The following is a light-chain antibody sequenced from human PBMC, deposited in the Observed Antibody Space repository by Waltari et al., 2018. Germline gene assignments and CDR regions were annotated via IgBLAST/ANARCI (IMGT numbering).Light chain of an antibody. CDR1: QSVSVF. Sequence: IVSTQSPATPALSPGAIATLACRASQSVSVFLAWYQQKPGQAPRLLIYDASSRASGIPARFSGSGSGTDFTLTISNLEPEDFAVYYCQQRTNWPLTFGGGTKVEIK. V-gene: IGKV3-11*01. CDR3: QQRTNWPLT. CDR2: DAS. J-gene: IGKJ4*01.